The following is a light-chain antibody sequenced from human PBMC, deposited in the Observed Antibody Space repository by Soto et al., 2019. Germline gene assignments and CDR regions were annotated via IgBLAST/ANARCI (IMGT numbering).Light chain of an antibody. CDR2: DAS. V-gene: IGKV1-5*01. Sequence: DIQMTQSPATLSASVGDRVTITCRASQSIGRWLAWYQQKPGKAPKFLIYDASTLENGVPSRFSGSGSGTEFTLTISSLQPDDVAPYYSQQHQTHSRTFGRGTRLESK. J-gene: IGKJ2*01. CDR1: QSIGRW. CDR3: QQHQTHSRT.